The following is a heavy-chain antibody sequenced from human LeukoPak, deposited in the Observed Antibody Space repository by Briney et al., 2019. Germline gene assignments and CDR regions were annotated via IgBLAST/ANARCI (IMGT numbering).Heavy chain of an antibody. CDR2: IYYSGST. CDR3: ATEIWFGELPNDAFDI. V-gene: IGHV4-39*07. Sequence: SETLSLTCTVSGGSISSSSYYWGWIRQPPGKGLEWIGSIYYSGSTYYNPSLKSRVTISVDTSKNQFSLKLSSVTAADTAVYYCATEIWFGELPNDAFDIWGQGTMVAVSS. CDR1: GGSISSSSYY. D-gene: IGHD3-10*01. J-gene: IGHJ3*02.